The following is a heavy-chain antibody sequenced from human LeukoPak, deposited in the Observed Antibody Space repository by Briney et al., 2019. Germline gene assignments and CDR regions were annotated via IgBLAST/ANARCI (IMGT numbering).Heavy chain of an antibody. J-gene: IGHJ4*02. D-gene: IGHD6-13*01. CDR2: ITSSGSAI. CDR1: GFTFSDYY. CDR3: ARDGSSWSFDY. V-gene: IGHV3-11*01. Sequence: GRSLRLPCAASGFTFSDYYMSWIRQAPGQGLEWVSYITSSGSAIFYADSVKGRFTISRDNAKNSLYLQMNSLRAEDTAVYYCARDGSSWSFDYWGQGTLVTVSS.